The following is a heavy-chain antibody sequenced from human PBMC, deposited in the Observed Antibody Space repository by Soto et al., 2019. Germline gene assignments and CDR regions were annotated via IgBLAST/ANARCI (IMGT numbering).Heavy chain of an antibody. Sequence: PGGSLRLSCAASGFTVSSNYMSWVRQAPGKGLEWVSVIYSGGSTYYADSVKGRFTISRHNSKNTLYLQMNSLRAEDTAVYYCAWSILLSAAAGIGAGNSWFDPWGQGTLVTVSS. CDR3: AWSILLSAAAGIGAGNSWFDP. CDR1: GFTVSSNY. V-gene: IGHV3-53*04. D-gene: IGHD6-13*01. J-gene: IGHJ5*02. CDR2: IYSGGST.